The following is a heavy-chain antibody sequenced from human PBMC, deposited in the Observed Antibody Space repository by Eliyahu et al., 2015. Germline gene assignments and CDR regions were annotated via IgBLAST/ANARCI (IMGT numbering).Heavy chain of an antibody. CDR2: IYTSGST. CDR3: ARDVWGSVVVGRWFDS. J-gene: IGHJ5*01. Sequence: QVQLQESGPGLVKPSETLSLTCTVSSGSIRQSYWXWIRQPAGKGLEWIGHIYTSGSTDYNPSLKSRVTMSIDTSKNQFSLKLMSVTAADTAAYYCARDVWGSVVVGRWFDSWGQGILVTVSS. D-gene: IGHD3-16*01. V-gene: IGHV4-4*07. CDR1: SGSIRQSY.